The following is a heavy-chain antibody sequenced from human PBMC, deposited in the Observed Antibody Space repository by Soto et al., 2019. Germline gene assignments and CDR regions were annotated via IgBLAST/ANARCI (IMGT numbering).Heavy chain of an antibody. CDR1: GNTFTSYD. CDR2: TNPNSGNI. D-gene: IGHD3-10*01. Sequence: ASVKVSCKASGNTFTSYDINWVRQATGHGLEWMGWTNPNSGNIGYAQKFQGRVTMTRDTAIRTAYMEVSRLRSDDTAVYYCARGRASGSYYLLDYWGQGTLVTVSS. V-gene: IGHV1-8*01. CDR3: ARGRASGSYYLLDY. J-gene: IGHJ4*02.